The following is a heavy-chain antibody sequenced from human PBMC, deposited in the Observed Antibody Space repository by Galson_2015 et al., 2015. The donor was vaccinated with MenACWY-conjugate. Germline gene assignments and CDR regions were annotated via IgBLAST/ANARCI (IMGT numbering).Heavy chain of an antibody. J-gene: IGHJ4*02. CDR2: NSAYNGNT. CDR1: GYTFTSYG. CDR3: AIGYRLVILRSLNYFDF. Sequence: SVKVSCKASGYTFTSYGISWVRQAPGQGLEWMGWNSAYNGNTNYAQKLQGRVTMTTDTSTRIAYMELRSLRSDDTAVYYCAIGYRLVILRSLNYFDFLGQGTLVTVSS. V-gene: IGHV1-18*01. D-gene: IGHD3-9*01.